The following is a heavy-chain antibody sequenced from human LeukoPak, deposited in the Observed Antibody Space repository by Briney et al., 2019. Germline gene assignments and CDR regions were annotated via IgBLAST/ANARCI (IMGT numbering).Heavy chain of an antibody. CDR1: GFTFSSYD. CDR2: IDTVGNT. D-gene: IGHD7-27*01. J-gene: IGHJ6*02. V-gene: IGHV3-13*01. Sequence: PGGSLRLSCAASGFTFSSYDMHWVRQATGKGLELVSAIDTVGNTYYDGSVRGRFTISREDAWNSLYLQMNSLRDGDTAVYYCIRIRTGQHQYGMDVWGQGTTVTVSS. CDR3: IRIRTGQHQYGMDV.